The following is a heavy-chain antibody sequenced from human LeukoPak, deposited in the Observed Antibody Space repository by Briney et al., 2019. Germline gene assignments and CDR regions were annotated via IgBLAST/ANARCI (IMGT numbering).Heavy chain of an antibody. CDR1: GYTFTSYD. D-gene: IGHD5-18*01. V-gene: IGHV1-8*01. J-gene: IGHJ4*02. CDR2: MNPNSGNT. CDR3: ARVPGGSYGPDFDY. Sequence: ASAKVSCKASGYTFTSYDINWVRQATGQGLEWMGWMNPNSGNTGYAQKFQGRVTMTRNTSISTAYMELSSLRSEDTAVYYCARVPGGSYGPDFDYWGQGTLVTVSS.